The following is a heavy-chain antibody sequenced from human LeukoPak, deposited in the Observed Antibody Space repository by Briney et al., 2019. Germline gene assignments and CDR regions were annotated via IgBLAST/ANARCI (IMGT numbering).Heavy chain of an antibody. CDR1: GDSVSNNA. CDR3: ARGWARDGFNI. J-gene: IGHJ3*02. V-gene: IGHV6-1*01. Sequence: SQTLSLTCVISGDSVSNNAWNWVRQTSSGGLECLGRTYYDSKWYNHYAESVKSRISINPDTSKNQFSLQLNSVTPEDTAVYYCARGWARDGFNIWSQGTMVTVSS. CDR2: TYYDSKWYN. D-gene: IGHD6-13*01.